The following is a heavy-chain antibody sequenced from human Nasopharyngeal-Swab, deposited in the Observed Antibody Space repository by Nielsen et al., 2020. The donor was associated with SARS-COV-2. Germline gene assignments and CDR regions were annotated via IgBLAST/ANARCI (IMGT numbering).Heavy chain of an antibody. V-gene: IGHV3-21*01. D-gene: IGHD3-22*01. CDR1: GFTFSSYS. CDR2: ISSSSSYI. Sequence: GGSLRLSCAASGFTFSSYSMNWVRQAPGKGLEWVSSISSSSSYIYYADSVKGRLTISRDNAKNSLYLQMNSLRAEDTAVYYCARDSYYYDSSGMGPFAFDIWGQGTMVTVSS. J-gene: IGHJ3*02. CDR3: ARDSYYYDSSGMGPFAFDI.